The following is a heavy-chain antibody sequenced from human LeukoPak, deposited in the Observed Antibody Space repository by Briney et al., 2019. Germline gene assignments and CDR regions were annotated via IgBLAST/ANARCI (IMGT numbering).Heavy chain of an antibody. D-gene: IGHD1-1*01. V-gene: IGHV4-4*07. J-gene: IGHJ4*02. CDR1: GGSISSYY. Sequence: SETLSLTCTVSGGSISSYYWSWIRQPAGKGLEWIGRTYSSGGTNCNPSLKSRVTMSVDTSKNQFSLNLSSVTAADTALYYCARSTSVGWNGGLDYWGQGTLVTVSS. CDR2: TYSSGGT. CDR3: ARSTSVGWNGGLDY.